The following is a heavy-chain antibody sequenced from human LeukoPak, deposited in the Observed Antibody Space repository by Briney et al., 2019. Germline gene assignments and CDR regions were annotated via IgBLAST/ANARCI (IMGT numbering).Heavy chain of an antibody. D-gene: IGHD6-19*01. V-gene: IGHV3-23*01. J-gene: IGHJ4*02. CDR2: ISGSGGST. CDR1: GFTFSSYA. Sequence: GGSLRLSCAASGFTFSSYAMHWVRQAPGKGLEWVSAISGSGGSTYYADSVKGRFTISRDNSKNTLYLQMNSLRAEDTAVYYCAKRKSGVAVAGVEYYFDYWGQGTLVTVSS. CDR3: AKRKSGVAVAGVEYYFDY.